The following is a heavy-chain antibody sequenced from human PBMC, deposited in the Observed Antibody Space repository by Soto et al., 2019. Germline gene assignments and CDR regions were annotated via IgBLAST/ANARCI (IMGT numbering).Heavy chain of an antibody. CDR2: IYYSGST. D-gene: IGHD4-17*01. CDR3: ARDQHDYPPAYGMDV. J-gene: IGHJ6*02. V-gene: IGHV4-31*03. CDR1: GGSISSGGYY. Sequence: SETLSLTCTVSGGSISSGGYYWSWIRQHPGKGLEWIGYIYYSGSTYYNPSLKSRVTISVDTSKNQFSLKLSSVTAADTAVYYCARDQHDYPPAYGMDVWGQGTTVTGSS.